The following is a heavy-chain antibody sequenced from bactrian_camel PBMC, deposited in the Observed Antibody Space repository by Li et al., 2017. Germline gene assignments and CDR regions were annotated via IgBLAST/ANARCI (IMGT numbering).Heavy chain of an antibody. J-gene: IGHJ4*01. Sequence: HVQLVESGGGSVQAGGSLRLSCAVSGYTYTVSCMAWFRQVPGKDREGVATIDLEGNTKYADFVKGRFFISRDYTKTNLFLQMNSLKSEDSAMYYCGTEVDVGPYSDYDECNWNYWGPGTQVTVS. CDR1: GYTYTVSC. D-gene: IGHD4*01. CDR2: IDLEGNT. V-gene: IGHV3S53*01. CDR3: GTEVDVGPYSDYDECNWNY.